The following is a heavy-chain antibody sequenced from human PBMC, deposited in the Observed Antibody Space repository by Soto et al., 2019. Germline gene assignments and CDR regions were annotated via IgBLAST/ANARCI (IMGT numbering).Heavy chain of an antibody. CDR1: GGSISSYF. CDR2: IYYSGST. V-gene: IGHV4-59*12. Sequence: SETLSLTCTVSGGSISSYFWSWIRQPPGKGLEWIGYIYYSGSTNYNPSLKSRVTISVDTSKNQFSLKLSSVTAADTAVYYCARVGGINWFDPWGQGTLVTVSS. J-gene: IGHJ5*02. D-gene: IGHD3-16*01. CDR3: ARVGGINWFDP.